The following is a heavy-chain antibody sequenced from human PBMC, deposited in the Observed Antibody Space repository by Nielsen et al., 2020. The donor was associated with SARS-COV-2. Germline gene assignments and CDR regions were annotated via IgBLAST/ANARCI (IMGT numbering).Heavy chain of an antibody. D-gene: IGHD3-10*01. J-gene: IGHJ3*02. V-gene: IGHV7-4-1*02. CDR2: INTNTGNP. CDR3: ARGGDVLLWFGENHDAFDI. Sequence: WVRQAPGQGLEWMGWINTNTGNPTYAQGFTGRFVFSLDTSVSTAYLQISSLKAEDTAVYCCARGGDVLLWFGENHDAFDIWGQGTMVTVSS.